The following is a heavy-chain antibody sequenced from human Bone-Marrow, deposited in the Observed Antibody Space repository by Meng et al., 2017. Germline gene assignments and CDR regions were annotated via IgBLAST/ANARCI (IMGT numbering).Heavy chain of an antibody. J-gene: IGHJ6*02. Sequence: GESLKISCAASGFTFSNAWMSWVRQAPGKGLEWVGRIKSKTDGGTTDYAAPVKGRFTISRDNSKNTLYLQMNSLRAEDTAVYYCARDAAYCGGDCYSYYYYGMDVWGQGTTVTVSS. CDR3: ARDAAYCGGDCYSYYYYGMDV. CDR2: IKSKTDGGTT. CDR1: GFTFSNAW. V-gene: IGHV3-15*01. D-gene: IGHD2-21*02.